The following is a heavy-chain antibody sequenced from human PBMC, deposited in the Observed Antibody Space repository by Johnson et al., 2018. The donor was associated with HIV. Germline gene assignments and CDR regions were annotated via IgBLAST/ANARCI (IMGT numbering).Heavy chain of an antibody. V-gene: IGHV3-7*03. Sequence: VQLVESGGGLVQPGGSLRLSCAASGFTFSSYAMSWVRQAPGKGLEWVANIKQDGSEKYYVDSVKGRFTISKDNAKNSLYLQMNSLRAEDTAVYYCARGGQLVLDAFDIWGQGTMVTVSS. CDR1: GFTFSSYA. D-gene: IGHD6-6*01. CDR3: ARGGQLVLDAFDI. CDR2: IKQDGSEK. J-gene: IGHJ3*02.